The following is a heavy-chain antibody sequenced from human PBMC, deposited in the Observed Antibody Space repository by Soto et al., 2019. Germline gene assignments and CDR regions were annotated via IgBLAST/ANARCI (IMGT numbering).Heavy chain of an antibody. CDR1: GGSISSSSYY. J-gene: IGHJ5*02. V-gene: IGHV4-39*01. CDR3: ARGGLAGVIVVVTRYNWFDP. D-gene: IGHD3-22*01. CDR2: IYYSGST. Sequence: SGTLSLTCTVSGGSISSSSYYWGWIRQPPGKGLEWIGSIYYSGSTYYNPSLKSRVTISVDTSKNQFSLKLSSVTAADTAVYYCARGGLAGVIVVVTRYNWFDPWGKGTLVTVSS.